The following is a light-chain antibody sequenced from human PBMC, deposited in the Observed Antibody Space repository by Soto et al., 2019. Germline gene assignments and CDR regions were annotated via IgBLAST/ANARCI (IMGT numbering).Light chain of an antibody. Sequence: EVVLTQSPVTMSLSPGERATLSCRASQSFRGLLAWYQQKPGQAPRLLIYDAYNRATGIPPRFSGSGSGTTFTLTINRLEPEDFAVYYCQQYGSSGTFGQGTKVDIK. CDR2: DAY. V-gene: IGKV3-20*01. J-gene: IGKJ1*01. CDR3: QQYGSSGT. CDR1: QSFRGL.